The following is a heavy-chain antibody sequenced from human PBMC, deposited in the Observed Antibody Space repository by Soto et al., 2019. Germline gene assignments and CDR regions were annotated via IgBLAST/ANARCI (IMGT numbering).Heavy chain of an antibody. CDR2: IKSKTDGGTT. CDR1: GFTFSNAW. CDR3: THTGLRYFDWLLPFDY. V-gene: IGHV3-15*01. J-gene: IGHJ4*02. D-gene: IGHD3-9*01. Sequence: VQLVESGGGLVKPGGSLRLSCAASGFTFSNAWMSWVRQAPGKGLEWVGRIKSKTDGGTTDYAAPVKGRFTISRDDSKNTLYLQMNSLKTEDTAVYYCTHTGLRYFDWLLPFDYWGQGTLVTVSS.